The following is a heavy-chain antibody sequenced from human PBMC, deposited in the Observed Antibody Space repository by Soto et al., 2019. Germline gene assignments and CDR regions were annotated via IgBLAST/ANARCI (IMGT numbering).Heavy chain of an antibody. D-gene: IGHD6-19*01. CDR1: GYTFTSYG. V-gene: IGHV1-18*01. J-gene: IGHJ4*02. CDR2: ISAYNGNT. Sequence: QVQLVQSGAEVKKPGGSVKVSCKASGYTFTSYGISWVRQAPGQGLEWMGWISAYNGNTNYAQKLQRRVTMTTDTSPSPAAVELRSLRSDDTAVYYCAGGGKGIAVAATANWGQGTLVTVSS. CDR3: AGGGKGIAVAATAN.